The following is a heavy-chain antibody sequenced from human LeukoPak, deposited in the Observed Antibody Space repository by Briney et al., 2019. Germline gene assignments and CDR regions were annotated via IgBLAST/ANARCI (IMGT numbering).Heavy chain of an antibody. V-gene: IGHV3-11*05. Sequence: GGALRLSCAASGFTFSDYYMSWIRQAPGRGLECISYISCSGTYTKYADSVKGGFTISRDNANNSLYLQMNSLRAEDTALYYCAREGRSGSYLGRFDPWGQGTLVTVSS. J-gene: IGHJ5*02. CDR2: ISCSGTYT. CDR1: GFTFSDYY. D-gene: IGHD1-26*01. CDR3: AREGRSGSYLGRFDP.